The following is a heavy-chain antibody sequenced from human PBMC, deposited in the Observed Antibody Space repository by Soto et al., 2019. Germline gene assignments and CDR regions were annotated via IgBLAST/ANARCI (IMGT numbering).Heavy chain of an antibody. Sequence: SETLSLTCTVAGGSISSYYWSWIRQPPGKGLEWIGYIYYSGTTNNNPSLKSRVTISLDTSKNQFSLKLTSVTTADTAIYYCARETYDTSGFYRLFDDWGQGTMVTVYS. CDR2: IYYSGTT. CDR3: ARETYDTSGFYRLFDD. V-gene: IGHV4-59*01. D-gene: IGHD3-22*01. J-gene: IGHJ4*02. CDR1: GGSISSYY.